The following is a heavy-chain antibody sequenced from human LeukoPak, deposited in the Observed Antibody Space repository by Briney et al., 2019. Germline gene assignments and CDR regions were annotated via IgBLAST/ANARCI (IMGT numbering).Heavy chain of an antibody. J-gene: IGHJ4*02. Sequence: SETLSLTCAVYSGSFSGYYWNWIRQSPGKGLEWIGEINHSGITNYNPSLKSRVTISEDMSRNQFSLKLTSVTATDTAVYYCARTYPDCDYWGQGTLVTVSS. CDR1: SGSFSGYY. CDR2: INHSGIT. D-gene: IGHD2-21*02. CDR3: ARTYPDCDY. V-gene: IGHV4-34*01.